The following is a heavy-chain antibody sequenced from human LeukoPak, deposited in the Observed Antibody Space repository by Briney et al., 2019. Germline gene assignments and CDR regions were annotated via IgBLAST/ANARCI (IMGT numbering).Heavy chain of an antibody. V-gene: IGHV4-39*01. J-gene: IGHJ3*01. CDR1: GGSISSSSYY. CDR3: ARHLAAAGLAFDAFQV. Sequence: PSETLSLTCTVSGGSISSSSYYWGWIRQPPGKGLEWIGSIYYSGSTYYNPSLKSRVTISVDTSKNQFSLKLSSVTAADTAVYYCARHLAAAGLAFDAFQVWGQRTMATVSS. CDR2: IYYSGST. D-gene: IGHD6-13*01.